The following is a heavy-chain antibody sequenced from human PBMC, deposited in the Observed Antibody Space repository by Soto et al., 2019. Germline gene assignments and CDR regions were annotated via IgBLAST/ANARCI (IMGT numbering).Heavy chain of an antibody. V-gene: IGHV4-30-2*01. CDR1: GGSISSGGYS. CDR2: IYHSGST. J-gene: IGHJ6*02. CDR3: ARDDNGMDV. D-gene: IGHD3-22*01. Sequence: SSETLSLTCTVSGGSISSGGYSWSWIRQPPGKGLEWIGYIYHSGSTYYNPSLKSRVTISVDRSKNQFSLKLSSVTAADTAVYYCARDDNGMDVWGQGTTVTVSS.